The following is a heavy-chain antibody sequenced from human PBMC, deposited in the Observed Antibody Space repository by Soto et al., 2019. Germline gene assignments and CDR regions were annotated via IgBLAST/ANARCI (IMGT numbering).Heavy chain of an antibody. CDR2: INHSGST. CDR1: GGSFSGYY. CDR3: ARGPRFLTPMDV. V-gene: IGHV4-34*01. J-gene: IGHJ6*02. D-gene: IGHD3-9*01. Sequence: SETLSLTCAVYGGSFSGYYWSWIRQPPGKGLEWIGEINHSGSTNYNPSLKSRVTISVDTSKNQFSLKLSSVTAADTAVYYCARGPRFLTPMDVWGQGTTVTVSS.